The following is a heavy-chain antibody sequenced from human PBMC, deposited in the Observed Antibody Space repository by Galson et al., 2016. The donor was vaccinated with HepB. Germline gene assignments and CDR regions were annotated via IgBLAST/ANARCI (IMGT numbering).Heavy chain of an antibody. J-gene: IGHJ4*02. CDR2: INPNSGNT. V-gene: IGHV1-8*01. CDR3: ARLSWEDY. D-gene: IGHD1-26*01. CDR1: GYTFTSYD. Sequence: SVKVSCKASGYTFTSYDINWVRQASGQGLEWMGWINPNSGNTGYAQKFQGRVTMTRNTPITTAYMELTSLRSEDTAVYYCARLSWEDYCGQGTPVTVSS.